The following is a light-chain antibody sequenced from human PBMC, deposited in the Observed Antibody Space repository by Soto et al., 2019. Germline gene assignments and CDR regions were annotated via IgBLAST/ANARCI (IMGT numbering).Light chain of an antibody. CDR2: GAS. V-gene: IGKV3-20*01. Sequence: EIVLTQSPGTLSLSPGERATLSCRASQSVSSSYLAWYQQKPGQPPRLLIYGASSRATGIPDRFSGSVSGTEFILTISSLQSKDFAVYYCQQYNNWPETFGQGTKV. CDR1: QSVSSSY. CDR3: QQYNNWPET. J-gene: IGKJ1*01.